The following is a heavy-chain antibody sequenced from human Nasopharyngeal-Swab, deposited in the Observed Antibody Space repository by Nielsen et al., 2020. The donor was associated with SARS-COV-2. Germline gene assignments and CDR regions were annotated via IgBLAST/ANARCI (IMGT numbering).Heavy chain of an antibody. J-gene: IGHJ6*02. V-gene: IGHV1-69*13. D-gene: IGHD4-23*01. Sequence: SVKVSCKASGGTFSSYAISWVRQAPGQGLEWMGGIIPIFGTANYAQKFQGRVTITADESTSTAYMERSSLRSEDTAVYYCARDPHYGGKSVGTHYYYYYGMDVWGQGTTVTVSS. CDR2: IIPIFGTA. CDR1: GGTFSSYA. CDR3: ARDPHYGGKSVGTHYYYYYGMDV.